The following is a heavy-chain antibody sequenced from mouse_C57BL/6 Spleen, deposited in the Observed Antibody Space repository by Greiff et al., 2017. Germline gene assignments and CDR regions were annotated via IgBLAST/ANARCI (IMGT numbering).Heavy chain of an antibody. Sequence: VQVVESGAELVRPGASVKLSCKASGYTFTDYYINWVKQRPGQGLEWIARIYPGSGNTYYNEKFKGKATLTAEKSSSTAYMQLSSLTSEDSAVYFCARISHYYGSSYNYFDYWGQGTTLIVSS. D-gene: IGHD1-1*01. CDR1: GYTFTDYY. CDR3: ARISHYYGSSYNYFDY. J-gene: IGHJ2*01. V-gene: IGHV1-76*01. CDR2: IYPGSGNT.